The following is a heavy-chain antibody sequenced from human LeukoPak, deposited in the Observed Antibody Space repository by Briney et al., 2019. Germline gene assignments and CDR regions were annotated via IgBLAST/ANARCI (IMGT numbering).Heavy chain of an antibody. J-gene: IGHJ4*02. V-gene: IGHV3-48*04. CDR2: ISSSSSTI. D-gene: IGHD5-24*01. CDR3: ARGGASRWDN. Sequence: GGSLRLSCAASGFTFSTYSMNWVRQTPGKGLEWVSYISSSSSTILYADSVKGRLTISRDNAKTSLYLQMNSLGAADTAVYYCARGGASRWDNWGQGTLVTVSS. CDR1: GFTFSTYS.